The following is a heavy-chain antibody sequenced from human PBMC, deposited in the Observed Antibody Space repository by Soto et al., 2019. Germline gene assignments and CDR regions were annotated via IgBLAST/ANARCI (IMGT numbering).Heavy chain of an antibody. CDR3: VREISVAGGHFDY. CDR2: ISSSSSTI. V-gene: IGHV3-48*02. CDR1: GFTFSSYG. D-gene: IGHD6-19*01. J-gene: IGHJ4*02. Sequence: GGSLRLSCTASGFTFSSYGMNWVRQAPGKGPEWVSSISSSSSTIYYADSVGGRFTISRDNAKNSLYLQMNSLRDEDTAVYYCVREISVAGGHFDYWGQGTLVTVSS.